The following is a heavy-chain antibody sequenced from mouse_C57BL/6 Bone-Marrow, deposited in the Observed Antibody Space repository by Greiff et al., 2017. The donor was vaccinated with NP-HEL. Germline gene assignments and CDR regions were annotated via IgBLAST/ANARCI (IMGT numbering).Heavy chain of an antibody. CDR2: IYPGSGNT. D-gene: IGHD1-1*01. V-gene: IGHV1-76*01. Sequence: VQLQQSGAELVRPGASVKLSCKASGYTFTDYYINWVQQRPGQGLEWIARIYPGSGNTYYTEKFKGKATLTAEKSSSTAYMQLSSLTSEDSAFYFCARHDGSSYVSLYFDYWGQGTTLTVSS. J-gene: IGHJ2*01. CDR1: GYTFTDYY. CDR3: ARHDGSSYVSLYFDY.